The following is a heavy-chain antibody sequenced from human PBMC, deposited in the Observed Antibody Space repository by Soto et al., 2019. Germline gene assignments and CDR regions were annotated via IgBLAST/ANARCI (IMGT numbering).Heavy chain of an antibody. CDR3: TTDPPRDYGDYVYYYYGMDV. D-gene: IGHD4-17*01. CDR2: IKSKTDGGTT. Sequence: GGSLRLSCAASGFTFSNAWMNWVRQAPGKGLEWVGRIKSKTDGGTTDYAAPVKGRFTISRDDSKNTLYLQMNSLKTEDTAVYYCTTDPPRDYGDYVYYYYGMDVWGQGTTVTVSS. CDR1: GFTFSNAW. V-gene: IGHV3-15*07. J-gene: IGHJ6*02.